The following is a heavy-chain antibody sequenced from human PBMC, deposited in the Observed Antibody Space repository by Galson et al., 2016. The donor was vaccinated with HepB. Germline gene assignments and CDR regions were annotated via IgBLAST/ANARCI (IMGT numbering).Heavy chain of an antibody. D-gene: IGHD3-10*01. Sequence: SVKVSCKASGYTFTTYDINWVRQATGQGLEWMGWMNPNSGNTGYAQKFQGRVTMTRNTSISTAYMELNSLRSEDTAVYFCAGEDNYYGSGTDLDYWSQGTLVTVSS. CDR3: AGEDNYYGSGTDLDY. J-gene: IGHJ4*02. CDR2: MNPNSGNT. V-gene: IGHV1-8*01. CDR1: GYTFTTYD.